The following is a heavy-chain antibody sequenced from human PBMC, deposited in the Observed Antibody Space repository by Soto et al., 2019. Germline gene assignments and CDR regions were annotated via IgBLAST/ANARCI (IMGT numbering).Heavy chain of an antibody. J-gene: IGHJ4*02. CDR2: INHSGST. D-gene: IGHD3-3*01. V-gene: IGHV4-34*01. CDR1: GGSFSGYY. CDR3: ARVGFGVVTSSYFDY. Sequence: PSETLSLTCAVNGGSFSGYYWSWIRQPPGKGLEWIGEINHSGSTNYNPSLKSRVTISVDTSKNQFSLKLSSVTAADTAVYYCARVGFGVVTSSYFDYWGQGTLVTISS.